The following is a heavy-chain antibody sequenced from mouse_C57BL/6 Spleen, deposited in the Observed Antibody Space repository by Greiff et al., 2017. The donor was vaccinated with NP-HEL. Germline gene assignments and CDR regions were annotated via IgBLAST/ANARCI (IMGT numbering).Heavy chain of an antibody. CDR3: ARTGSSPYYYAMDY. D-gene: IGHD1-1*01. Sequence: QVQLQQSGAELVRPGTSVKVSCKASGYAFTNYLIEWVKQRPGQGLEWIGVINPGSGGTNSNEKFKGKATLTADKSSSTAYMQLSSLTSEDSAVYFCARTGSSPYYYAMDYWGQGTSVTVSS. CDR2: INPGSGGT. J-gene: IGHJ4*01. CDR1: GYAFTNYL. V-gene: IGHV1-54*01.